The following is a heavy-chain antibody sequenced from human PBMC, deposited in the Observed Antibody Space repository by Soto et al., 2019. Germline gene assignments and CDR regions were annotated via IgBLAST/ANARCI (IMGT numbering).Heavy chain of an antibody. CDR3: ARLYYYDSSGYYPDAFDI. D-gene: IGHD3-22*01. CDR1: GGSISSYY. Sequence: PSETLSLTCTVSGGSISSYYWSWIRQPPGKGLEWIGYIYYSGSTNYNPSLKSRVTISVDTSKNQFSLKLSSVTAADTALYYCARLYYYDSSGYYPDAFDIWGQGTMVTVSS. V-gene: IGHV4-59*01. J-gene: IGHJ3*02. CDR2: IYYSGST.